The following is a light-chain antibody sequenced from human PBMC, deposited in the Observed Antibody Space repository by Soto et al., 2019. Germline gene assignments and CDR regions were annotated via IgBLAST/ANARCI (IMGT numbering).Light chain of an antibody. CDR2: GTS. CDR1: QSVSSN. CDR3: QQRSHWPT. Sequence: EIVMTKYQDTLAVAPGERATLTFRASQSVSSNLAWYQQKPGQSPRLLIYGTSTRATGIPARFSGSGSGTGFTLPISSPEPEDFAVYYCQQRSHWPTFGQGTKA. V-gene: IGKV3-15*01. J-gene: IGKJ1*01.